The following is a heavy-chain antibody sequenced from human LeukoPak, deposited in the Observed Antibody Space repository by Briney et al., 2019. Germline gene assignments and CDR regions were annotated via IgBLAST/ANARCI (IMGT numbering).Heavy chain of an antibody. V-gene: IGHV4-34*01. CDR2: INHSGST. Sequence: SETLSLTCAVYGGSFSGYYWSWIRQPPGKRLEWIGEINHSGSTNYSPSLKSRVTISIDTSKNQFSLKLSSVTAADTAVYYCARTPRIAARLSPYAPYYYYGMDVWGQGTTVTVSS. CDR3: ARTPRIAARLSPYAPYYYYGMDV. D-gene: IGHD6-6*01. CDR1: GGSFSGYY. J-gene: IGHJ6*02.